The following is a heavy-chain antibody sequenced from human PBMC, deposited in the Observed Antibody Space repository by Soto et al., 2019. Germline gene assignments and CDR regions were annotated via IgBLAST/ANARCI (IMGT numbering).Heavy chain of an antibody. V-gene: IGHV3-66*01. CDR3: AREAIVVVPAAIQAIYYYYGMDV. Sequence: EGSLRLSCAASGFTVSSNYMSWVRQAPGKGLEWVSVIYSGGSTYYADSVKGRFTISRDNSKNTLYLQMNSLRAEDMAVYYCAREAIVVVPAAIQAIYYYYGMDVWGQGTTVTVSS. D-gene: IGHD2-2*02. CDR2: IYSGGST. CDR1: GFTVSSNY. J-gene: IGHJ6*02.